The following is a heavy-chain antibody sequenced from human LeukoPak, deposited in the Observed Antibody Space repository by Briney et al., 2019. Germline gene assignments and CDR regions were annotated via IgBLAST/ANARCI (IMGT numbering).Heavy chain of an antibody. V-gene: IGHV4-4*09. D-gene: IGHD6-6*01. J-gene: IGHJ6*03. Sequence: SETLSLTCTVSGGSISSYYWSWIRQPPGKGLEWIGYIYTSGSTNYNPSLKSRVTISVDTSKNQFSLKLSSVTAADTAVYYCARLGCTYNSSSSRTYYYYYMDVWGKGTTVTVSS. CDR2: IYTSGST. CDR3: ARLGCTYNSSSSRTYYYYYMDV. CDR1: GGSISSYY.